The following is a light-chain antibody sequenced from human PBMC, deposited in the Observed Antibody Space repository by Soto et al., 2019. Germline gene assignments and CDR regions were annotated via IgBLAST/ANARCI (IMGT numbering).Light chain of an antibody. V-gene: IGLV2-14*01. CDR3: NSYTSRSISTYV. J-gene: IGLJ1*01. Sequence: QSALTQPASVSGSPGQSITISCPGTSSDVGGYNYVSWYQQYPGKAPKLMIYDVSNRPSGVSNRFSGSKSGNTASLTISGLQSEDEAYYYCNSYTSRSISTYVFGPGTKVTDL. CDR2: DVS. CDR1: SSDVGGYNY.